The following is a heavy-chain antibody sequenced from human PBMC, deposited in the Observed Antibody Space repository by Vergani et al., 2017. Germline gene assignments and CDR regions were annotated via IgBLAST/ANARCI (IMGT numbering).Heavy chain of an antibody. CDR3: AKTVAYAGSNWDAFDI. Sequence: QVQLVESGGGVVQPGRSLRLSCAASGFTFSRYVMHWVCQAPGKGLEWVAVISYDGSNKYYADSVKGRFTISRDNSKNTLYLQMNSLRAEDTAVYYCAKTVAYAGSNWDAFDIWGQGTMVTVSS. V-gene: IGHV3-30*18. J-gene: IGHJ3*02. D-gene: IGHD3-10*01. CDR2: ISYDGSNK. CDR1: GFTFSRYV.